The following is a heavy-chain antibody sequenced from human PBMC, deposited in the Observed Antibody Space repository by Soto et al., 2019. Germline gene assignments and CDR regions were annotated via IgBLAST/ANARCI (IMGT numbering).Heavy chain of an antibody. V-gene: IGHV3-33*01. D-gene: IGHD2-2*01. Sequence: PGGSLRLSCAASGFTFSSYGMHWVRQAPGKGLEWVALIWYDGSNKYYADSVKGRFTISRDNSKNTLYLQMNSLRAEDTAVYYCARASYCSSTSCYSPFDFWGQGTLVTVSS. CDR3: ARASYCSSTSCYSPFDF. CDR1: GFTFSSYG. J-gene: IGHJ4*02. CDR2: IWYDGSNK.